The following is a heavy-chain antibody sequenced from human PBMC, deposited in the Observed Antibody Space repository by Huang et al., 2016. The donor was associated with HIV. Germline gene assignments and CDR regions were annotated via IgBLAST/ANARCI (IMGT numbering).Heavy chain of an antibody. D-gene: IGHD5-12*01. CDR2: RSYDGSNK. Sequence: QVQLVESGGGVVQPGRSLRLSCAASRFTFSNYAMHWVRQAPGKGLEGVGVRSYDGSNKYYADSVKGRFTISRDNSKNTLYLQMNSLRAEDTAVYYCARDLWLRDLYYYYYMDVWGKGTTVTVSS. CDR3: ARDLWLRDLYYYYYMDV. CDR1: RFTFSNYA. V-gene: IGHV3-30-3*01. J-gene: IGHJ6*03.